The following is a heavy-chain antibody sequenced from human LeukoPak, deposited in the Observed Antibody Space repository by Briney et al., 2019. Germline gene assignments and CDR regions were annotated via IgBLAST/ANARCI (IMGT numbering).Heavy chain of an antibody. CDR2: IYYSGST. Sequence: PSETLSLTCSVSGGSISSSSYYWGWIRQPPGKGLEWIGYIYYSGSTNYNPSLKSRVTISVDTSKNQFSLKLSSVTAADTAVYYCARAGDYYDSSGSLEGWGQGTLVTVSS. V-gene: IGHV4-61*05. CDR1: GGSISSSSYY. CDR3: ARAGDYYDSSGSLEG. D-gene: IGHD3-22*01. J-gene: IGHJ4*02.